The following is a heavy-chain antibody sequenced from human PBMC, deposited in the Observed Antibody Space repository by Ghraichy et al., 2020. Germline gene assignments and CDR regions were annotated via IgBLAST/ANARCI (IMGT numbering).Heavy chain of an antibody. Sequence: GGSLRLSCAASGFTFSSYWMSWVRQAPGKGLEWVANIKQDGSEKYYVDSVKGRFTISRDNAKNSLYLQMNSLRAEDTAVYYCARVLHYYSSGSYSYFECWGQGTQVTVSS. CDR1: GFTFSSYW. D-gene: IGHD3-10*01. J-gene: IGHJ4*02. V-gene: IGHV3-7*01. CDR3: ARVLHYYSSGSYSYFEC. CDR2: IKQDGSEK.